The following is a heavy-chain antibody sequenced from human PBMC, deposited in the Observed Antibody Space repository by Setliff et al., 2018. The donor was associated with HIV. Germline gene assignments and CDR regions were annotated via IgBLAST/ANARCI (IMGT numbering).Heavy chain of an antibody. Sequence: KPSETLSLTCTVSGGSISRGSYYWSWIRQPAGKGLEWIGRIYTSGSIHYNPSLKSRVTISVDTSKNQFSLKLSSVTAADTAVYYCARRNVVVPAALDYWGQGTLVTVSS. CDR1: GGSISRGSYY. J-gene: IGHJ4*02. V-gene: IGHV4-61*02. D-gene: IGHD2-2*01. CDR2: IYTSGSI. CDR3: ARRNVVVPAALDY.